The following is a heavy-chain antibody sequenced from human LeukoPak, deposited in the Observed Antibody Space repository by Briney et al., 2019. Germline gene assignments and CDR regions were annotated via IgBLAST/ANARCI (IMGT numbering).Heavy chain of an antibody. J-gene: IGHJ5*02. Sequence: GGSLRLSCAASGFTVSSTYMSWVRQAPGKGLEWVSVIYSGGSTYYADSVKGRFTISRDNSKNTLYLQMNSLRAEDTAVYYCARDRVSWFDPWGQRTLVTVSS. CDR3: ARDRVSWFDP. CDR1: GFTVSSTY. CDR2: IYSGGST. D-gene: IGHD3-3*01. V-gene: IGHV3-66*02.